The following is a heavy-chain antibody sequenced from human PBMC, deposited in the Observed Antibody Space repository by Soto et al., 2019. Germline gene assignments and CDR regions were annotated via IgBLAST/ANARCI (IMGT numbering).Heavy chain of an antibody. CDR3: ARVVLVGATPDYFDH. J-gene: IGHJ4*01. Sequence: EVQLVESGGGLIKPGGSLRLSCAVSGFTVSRNFMSWIRQAPGKGLQWVSILYSGGTTYYTDSVKGRFTISGDNSKNTVYLQMNSLRVEDTATYYCARVVLVGATPDYFDHWGQGTLVSVSS. D-gene: IGHD1-26*01. V-gene: IGHV3-53*01. CDR1: GFTVSRNF. CDR2: LYSGGTT.